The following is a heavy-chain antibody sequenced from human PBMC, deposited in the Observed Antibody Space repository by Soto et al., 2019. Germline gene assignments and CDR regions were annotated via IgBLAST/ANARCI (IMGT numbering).Heavy chain of an antibody. CDR1: GYPVTAYY. CDR3: ARGGGVGVAGSAAFDM. Sequence: QLHLVQSGAVVKKPGASVTVSCSASGYPVTAYYMHWVRQAPGRGLVWMGGINPATGAAKYTQTFLGRVTMTRDPSTSTVFMELSGLTSEDTAVFYCARGGGVGVAGSAAFDMWGQGTLVTVSS. J-gene: IGHJ3*02. CDR2: INPATGAA. V-gene: IGHV1-2*02. D-gene: IGHD3-3*01.